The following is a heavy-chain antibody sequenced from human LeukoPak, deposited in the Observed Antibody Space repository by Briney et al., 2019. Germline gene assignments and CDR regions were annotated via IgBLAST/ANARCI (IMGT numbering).Heavy chain of an antibody. V-gene: IGHV4-34*01. J-gene: IGHJ4*02. D-gene: IGHD6-13*01. Sequence: SETLSLTCAVYGGSFSGYYWSWIRQPPGKGLEWIGSIYYSGSTYYNPSLKSRVTISVDTSQNQFSLKLSSLTAADTAVYYCARGVVAAAGRTFDFWGQGTLVTASS. CDR3: ARGVVAAAGRTFDF. CDR2: IYYSGST. CDR1: GGSFSGYY.